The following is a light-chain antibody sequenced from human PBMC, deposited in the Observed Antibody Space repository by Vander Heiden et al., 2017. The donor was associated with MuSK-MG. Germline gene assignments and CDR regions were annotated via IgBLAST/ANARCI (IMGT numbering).Light chain of an antibody. Sequence: EVVFTQSPATLSLSPGERATLSCRASQNVRNYVALSQQKPGQSPRLLIDYVSNRATGLPARFSGSGSGTDFTLTISSLEPEDSAVYYCQQRDNWPLTFGGGTKVEIK. J-gene: IGKJ4*01. V-gene: IGKV3-11*01. CDR2: YVS. CDR3: QQRDNWPLT. CDR1: QNVRNY.